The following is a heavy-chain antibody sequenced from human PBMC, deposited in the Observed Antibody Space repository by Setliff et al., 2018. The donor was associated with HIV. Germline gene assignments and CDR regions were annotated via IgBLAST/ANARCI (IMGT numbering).Heavy chain of an antibody. V-gene: IGHV4-39*07. CDR2: IYYSGST. CDR1: GGSISSSSYY. D-gene: IGHD3-22*01. J-gene: IGHJ4*02. Sequence: PSETLSLTCTVSGGSISSSSYYWGWIRQPPGKGLEWIGSIYYSGSTYYNPSLKSRVTISVDTSKNQFSLKLSSVTAADTAVYYCARVNKDSHDSSGNYAFENWGQGTLVTVSS. CDR3: ARVNKDSHDSSGNYAFEN.